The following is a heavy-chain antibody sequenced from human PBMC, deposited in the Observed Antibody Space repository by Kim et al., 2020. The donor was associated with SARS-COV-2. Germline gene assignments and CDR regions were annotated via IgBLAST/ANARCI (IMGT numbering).Heavy chain of an antibody. CDR2: IINDGSGA. D-gene: IGHD2-21*01. Sequence: GGFLRLSCAASGFTFSNYWMHWVRQTPGKGLVWVSRIINDGSGADYADSVKGRFTISRDNAKSTLYLQMDSLTDDDTAVYYCARFAVVTGGDYWGQGTL. V-gene: IGHV3-74*01. CDR1: GFTFSNYW. J-gene: IGHJ4*02. CDR3: ARFAVVTGGDY.